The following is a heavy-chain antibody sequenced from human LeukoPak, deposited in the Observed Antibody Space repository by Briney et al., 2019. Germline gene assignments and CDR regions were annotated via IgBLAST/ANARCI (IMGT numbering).Heavy chain of an antibody. CDR2: IYYSGST. Sequence: SETLSLTCTVSGGSISSYYWSWIRQPPGKGLEWIGYIYYSGSTNYNPSLKSRVTISVDTSTNQFSLKLSSVTAADTAVYYCARDGLEAFDIWGQGTMVTVSS. CDR3: ARDGLEAFDI. V-gene: IGHV4-59*01. CDR1: GGSISSYY. J-gene: IGHJ3*02.